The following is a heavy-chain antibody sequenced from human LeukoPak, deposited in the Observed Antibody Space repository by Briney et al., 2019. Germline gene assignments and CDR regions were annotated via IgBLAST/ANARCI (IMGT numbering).Heavy chain of an antibody. CDR2: IKSKTDGGTT. CDR3: TTGGVRGVPPDAFDI. D-gene: IGHD3-10*01. Sequence: GGSLRLSCAASGFTFSNAWMSWVRQAPGKGLEWVGRIKSKTDGGTTDYAAPVKGRFTISRDDSKNTLYLQMNSLKTEDTAVYYCTTGGVRGVPPDAFDIWGQGTMVTVSS. CDR1: GFTFSNAW. V-gene: IGHV3-15*01. J-gene: IGHJ3*02.